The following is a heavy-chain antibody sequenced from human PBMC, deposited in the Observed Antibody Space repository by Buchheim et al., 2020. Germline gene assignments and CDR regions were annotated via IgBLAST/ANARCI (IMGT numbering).Heavy chain of an antibody. Sequence: QVQLVESGGGVVQPGRSRRLSCPAFGFTFSSYGMHWVGTAPGKGLGWGAVIQYDGSNKYYADSVTGRFTISRDNPRNTRYLQMNSLRAEDTAVYYCAKDPSGYDYWDYWGQGTL. D-gene: IGHD5-12*01. CDR2: IQYDGSNK. CDR1: GFTFSSYG. J-gene: IGHJ4*02. CDR3: AKDPSGYDYWDY. V-gene: IGHV3-30*18.